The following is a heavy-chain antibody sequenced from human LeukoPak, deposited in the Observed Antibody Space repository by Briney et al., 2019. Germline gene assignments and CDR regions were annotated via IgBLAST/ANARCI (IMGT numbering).Heavy chain of an antibody. V-gene: IGHV3-21*01. Sequence: GGSLRLSCAASGFTFSSYSMNWVRQAPGKGLEWVSSISTSSYIFYADSVKGRFTISRDNAKNSLYLQMNSLRAEDTAVYYCARDKYGDYTFDYWGQGTLVTVSS. J-gene: IGHJ4*02. CDR3: ARDKYGDYTFDY. CDR1: GFTFSSYS. D-gene: IGHD4-17*01. CDR2: ISTSSYI.